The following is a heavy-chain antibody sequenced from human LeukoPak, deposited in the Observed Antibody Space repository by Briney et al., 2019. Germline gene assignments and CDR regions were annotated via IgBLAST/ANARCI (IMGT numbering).Heavy chain of an antibody. CDR3: ARDRAAFGVVQVGY. Sequence: EGSLRLYCAASTFTFSRYWMHWVRQAPGKGLVWVSRINSDGTNTYYADSVKGRFTISRDNTKNTLYLQMNSLRTEDTAVYYCARDRAAFGVVQVGYWGQGTLVTVSS. CDR2: INSDGTNT. D-gene: IGHD3-3*01. CDR1: TFTFSRYW. V-gene: IGHV3-74*01. J-gene: IGHJ4*02.